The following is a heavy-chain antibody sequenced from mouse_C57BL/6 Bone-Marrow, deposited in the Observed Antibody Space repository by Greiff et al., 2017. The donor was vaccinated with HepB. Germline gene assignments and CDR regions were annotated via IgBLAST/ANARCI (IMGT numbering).Heavy chain of an antibody. CDR2: IYPRSGNT. CDR1: GYTFTSYG. V-gene: IGHV1-81*01. Sequence: VQLQQSGAELARPGASVKLSCKASGYTFTSYGISWVKQRTGQGLEWIGEIYPRSGNTYYNEKCKGKATLTADKSSSTAYMELRSLTSEDSAVYFCARSSCYYAMDYWGQGTSVTVSS. CDR3: ARSSCYYAMDY. J-gene: IGHJ4*01.